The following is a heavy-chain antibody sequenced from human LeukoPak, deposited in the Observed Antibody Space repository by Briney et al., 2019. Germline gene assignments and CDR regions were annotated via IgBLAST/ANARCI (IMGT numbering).Heavy chain of an antibody. Sequence: GGSLRLSCAAAGFTFSSYGMSWVRQAPGKGLERVSAISGSGGSTYYADSVKGRFIISRDNSKNALYLQMNSLRAEDTAVYYCAPAAAGTVPFDYWGQGTLVTVSS. J-gene: IGHJ4*02. D-gene: IGHD6-13*01. V-gene: IGHV3-23*01. CDR2: ISGSGGST. CDR3: APAAAGTVPFDY. CDR1: GFTFSSYG.